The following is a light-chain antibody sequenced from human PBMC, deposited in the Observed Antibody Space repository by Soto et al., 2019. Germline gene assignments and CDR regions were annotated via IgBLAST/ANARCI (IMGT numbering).Light chain of an antibody. V-gene: IGLV1-47*01. J-gene: IGLJ3*02. CDR1: SSNIANNF. CDR3: ASWDDNLSGVV. Sequence: QSVLTQPPSASGTPGQRVTMSCSGTSSNIANNFVYWYQQLHGTAPKLLIYRSDQRPSGVPDRFSASKSGNSASLAISGLRSEDEADYYCASWDDNLSGVVFGGGTQLTVL. CDR2: RSD.